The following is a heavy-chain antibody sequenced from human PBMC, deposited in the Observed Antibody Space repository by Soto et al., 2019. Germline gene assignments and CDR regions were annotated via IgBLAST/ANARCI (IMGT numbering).Heavy chain of an antibody. J-gene: IGHJ5*02. CDR1: GFTVSTKY. D-gene: IGHD1-26*01. CDR2: IYSGGST. CDR3: ARDPWDADA. V-gene: IGHV3-66*01. Sequence: PGGSLRLSCAAPGFTVSTKYMSWVRQAPGKGLEWVSVIYSGGSTFYADSVRGRFTISRDNSKNTANLQMNSLRAEDTAVYYCARDPWDADAWGQGTLVTVSS.